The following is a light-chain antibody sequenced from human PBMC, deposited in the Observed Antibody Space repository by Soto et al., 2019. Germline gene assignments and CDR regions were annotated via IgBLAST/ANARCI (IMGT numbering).Light chain of an antibody. CDR1: QSVYTTF. CDR2: GAS. Sequence: IVLTQSPGSLSLSPGQRATLSCRASQSVYTTFFAWYQKKPGQAPRLLIYGASKRATGIPDRFSGSGSGTYFPLIISRLEPEDVAVYYCQQYMSSVTFGQGTKVEIK. CDR3: QQYMSSVT. V-gene: IGKV3-20*01. J-gene: IGKJ1*01.